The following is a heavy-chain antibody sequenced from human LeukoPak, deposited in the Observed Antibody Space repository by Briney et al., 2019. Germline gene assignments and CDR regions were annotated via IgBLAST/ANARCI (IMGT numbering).Heavy chain of an antibody. CDR1: GGSITRSSYH. CDR3: AISVGHHYYYYMDV. Sequence: PSETLSLTCTVSGGSITRSSYHWGWIRQPPGKGLEWIGSIYHSGSTYYNPSLKSRVTISVDTSKNQFSLKLSSVTAADTAVYYCAISVGHHYYYYMDVWGKRTTVTISS. V-gene: IGHV4-39*07. CDR2: IYHSGST. J-gene: IGHJ6*03.